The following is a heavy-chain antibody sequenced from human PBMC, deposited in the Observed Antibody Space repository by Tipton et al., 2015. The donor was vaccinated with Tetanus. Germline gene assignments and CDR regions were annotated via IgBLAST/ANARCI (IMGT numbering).Heavy chain of an antibody. V-gene: IGHV4-34*01. D-gene: IGHD6-25*01. CDR1: GGSFSGYY. Sequence: TLSLTCAVYGGSFSGYYWSWIRQPPGKGLEWIGEINHSGSTNYNPSLKSRVTISVDTSKNQFSLKLSSVTAADTAVYYCARVGTASAGSPDFDYWGQGTLITVSS. J-gene: IGHJ4*02. CDR3: ARVGTASAGSPDFDY. CDR2: INHSGST.